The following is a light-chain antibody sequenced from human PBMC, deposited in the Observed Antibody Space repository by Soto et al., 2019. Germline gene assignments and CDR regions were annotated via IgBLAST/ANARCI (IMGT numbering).Light chain of an antibody. CDR1: KLGNKY. J-gene: IGLJ2*01. CDR3: PAWGTSTVV. Sequence: SYELTQPPSVSVSPGQTASITCSGDKLGNKYVCWYQQKPGQSPVLVIYQDTKRPSGIPERFSGSNSGNTATLTISGTQAMDEADYYCPAWGTSTVVFGGGTKVTVL. CDR2: QDT. V-gene: IGLV3-1*01.